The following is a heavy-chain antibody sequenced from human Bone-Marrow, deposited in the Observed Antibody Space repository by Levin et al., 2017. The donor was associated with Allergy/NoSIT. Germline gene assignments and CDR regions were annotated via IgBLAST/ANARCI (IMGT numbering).Heavy chain of an antibody. CDR3: ALGTKWGYYYFDY. J-gene: IGHJ4*02. V-gene: IGHV1-2*02. Sequence: EASVKVSCKASGYTFSGQYMHWVRQAPGQGLEWMGWINPNSGDTNHAQKFQGRVTMTRDTSTTTAYMELSRLRSDDTAVYYCALGTKWGYYYFDYWGQGTLVTVSS. CDR1: GYTFSGQY. D-gene: IGHD7-27*01. CDR2: INPNSGDT.